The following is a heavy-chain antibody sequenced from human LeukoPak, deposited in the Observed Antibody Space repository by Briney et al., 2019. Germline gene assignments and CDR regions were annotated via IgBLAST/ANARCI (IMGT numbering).Heavy chain of an antibody. J-gene: IGHJ2*01. CDR2: IYSSGST. V-gene: IGHV4-59*08. Sequence: SETLSLTCTVSGASISSYYWSWPRQPPGKGLEWIGYIYSSGSTNYNPSLMSRVTISVDTSKNQVSLKLSSVTAADTAVYYCARATTKLYWYFDLWGRGTLVTVSS. D-gene: IGHD4-17*01. CDR1: GASISSYY. CDR3: ARATTKLYWYFDL.